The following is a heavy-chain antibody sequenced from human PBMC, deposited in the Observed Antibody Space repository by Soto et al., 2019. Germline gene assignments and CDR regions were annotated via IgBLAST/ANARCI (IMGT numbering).Heavy chain of an antibody. J-gene: IGHJ4*02. CDR2: ISYDGNTQ. CDR3: AKVSRPSRISTPDFDY. Sequence: PGGSLRLSCAASGFTLGSYSIHWVRQAPGKGLDWVAVISYDGNTQFYGDSVKGRFIVSRDNSRNTLYLQLNNLQAEGTAVYYCAKVSRPSRISTPDFDYWAQGTLVTVSS. CDR1: GFTLGSYS. V-gene: IGHV3-30-3*01.